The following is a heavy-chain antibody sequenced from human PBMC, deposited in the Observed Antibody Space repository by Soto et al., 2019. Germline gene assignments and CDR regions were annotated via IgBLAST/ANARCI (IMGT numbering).Heavy chain of an antibody. Sequence: QVQLQESGPGLVKPSETLSLTCTVSGGSVSSGSYYWSWIRQPPGKGLEWIGYIYYSGSTNYNPSLKSRVTISVDTSKNQFSLKLSSVTAADTAVYYCARDFRTTVTIYGMDVWGQGTTVTVSS. J-gene: IGHJ6*02. CDR1: GGSVSSGSYY. CDR2: IYYSGST. V-gene: IGHV4-61*01. D-gene: IGHD4-17*01. CDR3: ARDFRTTVTIYGMDV.